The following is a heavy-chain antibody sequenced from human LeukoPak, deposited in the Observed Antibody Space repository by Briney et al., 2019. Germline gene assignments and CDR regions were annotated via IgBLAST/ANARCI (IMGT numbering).Heavy chain of an antibody. Sequence: ASVKVSCKASGGTFSSYAISWVRQAPGQGLEWMGRIIPILGIANYAQKFQGRVTITADKSTSTAYMELSSLRSEDTAVYYCARDRIAASGTWYYGMDVWGQGTTVTVSS. CDR1: GGTFSSYA. D-gene: IGHD6-13*01. CDR3: ARDRIAASGTWYYGMDV. CDR2: IIPILGIA. V-gene: IGHV1-69*04. J-gene: IGHJ6*02.